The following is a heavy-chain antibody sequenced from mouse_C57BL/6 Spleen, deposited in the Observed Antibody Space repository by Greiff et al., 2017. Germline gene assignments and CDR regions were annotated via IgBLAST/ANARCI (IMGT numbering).Heavy chain of an antibody. J-gene: IGHJ1*03. V-gene: IGHV8-12*01. D-gene: IGHD2-5*01. Sequence: QVQLKESGPGILQSSQTLSLTCSFSGFSLSTSGMGVSWIRQPSGKGLEWLAHIYWDDDKRYNPSLKSRLTISKDTSRNQVFLKITSVDTADTATYYCARRALYSNYGYFDVWGTGTTVTVSS. CDR2: IYWDDDK. CDR3: ARRALYSNYGYFDV. CDR1: GFSLSTSGMG.